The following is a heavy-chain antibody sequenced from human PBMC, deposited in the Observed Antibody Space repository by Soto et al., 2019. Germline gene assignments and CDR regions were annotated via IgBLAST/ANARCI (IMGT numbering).Heavy chain of an antibody. CDR1: DDSISGGAYY. CDR2: IFYSGST. CDR3: ARGGPAAPVAWLDP. V-gene: IGHV4-31*03. D-gene: IGHD2-2*01. J-gene: IGHJ5*02. Sequence: QVQLQESGPGLVKPSQTLSLTCTVSDDSISGGAYYWSWIRQHPGKDLEWIGYIFYSGSTYYNPSLKSRLTMSVDTSNNQFSLKLSSVTAADTAVYFWARGGPAAPVAWLDPWGRGTLVTVS.